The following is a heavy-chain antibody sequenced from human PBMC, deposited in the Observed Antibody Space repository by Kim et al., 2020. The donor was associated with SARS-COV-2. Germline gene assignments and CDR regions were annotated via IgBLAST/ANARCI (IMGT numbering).Heavy chain of an antibody. J-gene: IGHJ4*02. D-gene: IGHD6-19*01. CDR1: GFTYNTYA. Sequence: GGSLRLSCAASGFTYNTYAMSWVRQAPGKGLEWLSTIGGGGVIKNYADSVKGRFTVSRDNSKNTLYLQMKSLTAGDSAIYYCAKGSSAWGVFDYWGQGTLVTVSS. CDR3: AKGSSAWGVFDY. CDR2: IGGGGVIK. V-gene: IGHV3-23*01.